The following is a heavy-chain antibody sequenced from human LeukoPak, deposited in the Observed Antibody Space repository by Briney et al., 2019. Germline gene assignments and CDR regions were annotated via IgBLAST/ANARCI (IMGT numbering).Heavy chain of an antibody. CDR3: ARNSYDNSGDYDIVDAFDI. D-gene: IGHD3-22*01. J-gene: IGHJ3*02. V-gene: IGHV3-7*01. CDR2: IRQDGSEK. CDR1: GFTFSFYT. Sequence: PGGSLRLSCAASGFTFSFYTMHWVRQAPGEGRERVANIRQDGSEKYYVDSVKGRFTISRDNAKNSLYLQMNSLRAEDTAVYYCARNSYDNSGDYDIVDAFDIWGQGTMVTVSS.